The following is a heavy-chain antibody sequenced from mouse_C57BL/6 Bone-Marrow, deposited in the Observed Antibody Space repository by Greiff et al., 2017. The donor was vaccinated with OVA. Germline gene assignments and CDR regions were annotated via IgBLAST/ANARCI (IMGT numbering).Heavy chain of an antibody. Sequence: VQLKQSGAELVRPGASVKLSCTASGFNIKDDYMHWVKQRPEQGLEWIGWIDPENGDTEYASKFQGKATITADTSSNTAYLQLSSLTSEDTAVYYCTTGGITTVVAPFAYWGQGTLVTVSA. J-gene: IGHJ3*01. CDR2: IDPENGDT. V-gene: IGHV14-4*01. CDR1: GFNIKDDY. D-gene: IGHD1-1*01. CDR3: TTGGITTVVAPFAY.